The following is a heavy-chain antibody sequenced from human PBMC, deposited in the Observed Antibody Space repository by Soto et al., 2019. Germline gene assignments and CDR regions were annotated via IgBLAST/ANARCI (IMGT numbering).Heavy chain of an antibody. V-gene: IGHV3-48*01. CDR2: ISSGSTTI. J-gene: IGHJ4*02. CDR3: AREAAGGGSDY. CDR1: GFTFSYYS. D-gene: IGHD6-25*01. Sequence: EVQLVESGGGLVQPGGSLRLSCAASGFTFSYYSMNWVRQAPGKGLEWVSYISSGSTTIYYAESVKGRFTISRDNGKNSRYLQMNSQRAEAAAVDDCAREAAGGGSDYWGQGTLVTVSS.